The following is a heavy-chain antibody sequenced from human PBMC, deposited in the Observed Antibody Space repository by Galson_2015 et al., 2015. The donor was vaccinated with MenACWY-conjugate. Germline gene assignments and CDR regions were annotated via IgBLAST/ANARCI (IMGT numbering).Heavy chain of an antibody. Sequence: SLRLSCAASGFTFSNYAMTWVRQAPGKGLEWVSAISGTGGDTYNADSVRGRFTISRDNSTNTLDLQMNSLRAEDTAVYYCAKDREGYASGTYFRDFDYWGQGTLVTVSS. CDR1: GFTFSNYA. V-gene: IGHV3-23*01. D-gene: IGHD3-10*01. CDR2: ISGTGGDT. J-gene: IGHJ4*02. CDR3: AKDREGYASGTYFRDFDY.